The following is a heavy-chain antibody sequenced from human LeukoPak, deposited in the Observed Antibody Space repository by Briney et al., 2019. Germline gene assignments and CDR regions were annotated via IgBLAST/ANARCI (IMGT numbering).Heavy chain of an antibody. CDR2: INHSGST. Sequence: SSETLSLTCAVYGGSFSGYYWSWIRQPPGKGLEWIGEINHSGSTNYNPSLKSRVTISVDTSKNQFSLKLSSVTAADTAVYYCARGPPRAVAGFYYYYYYMDVWGKGTTVTVSS. CDR1: GGSFSGYY. V-gene: IGHV4-34*01. J-gene: IGHJ6*03. D-gene: IGHD6-19*01. CDR3: ARGPPRAVAGFYYYYYYMDV.